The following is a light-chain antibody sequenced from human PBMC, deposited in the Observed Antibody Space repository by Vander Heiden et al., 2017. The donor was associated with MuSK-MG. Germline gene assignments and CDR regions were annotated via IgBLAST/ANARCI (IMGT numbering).Light chain of an antibody. V-gene: IGKV1-39*01. CDR1: QSISSY. CDR3: QQSDSTPFT. Sequence: DIQMTQSPSSLSASVGDRVTITCRASQSISSYLNWYQQKPGKAPKLLINAASSLQSGVPSRFSGSGSGTDFTLTISRLQPEDFATYYCQQSDSTPFTFGHGTKVDIK. J-gene: IGKJ3*01. CDR2: AAS.